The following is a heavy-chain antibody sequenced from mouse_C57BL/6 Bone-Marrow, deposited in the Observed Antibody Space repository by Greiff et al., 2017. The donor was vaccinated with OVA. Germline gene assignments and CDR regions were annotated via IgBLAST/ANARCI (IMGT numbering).Heavy chain of an antibody. CDR1: GFNIKDDY. D-gene: IGHD2-1*01. V-gene: IGHV14-4*01. CDR3: TLYGNYDY. CDR2: IDPENGDT. Sequence: EVKLMESGAELVRPGASVKLSCTASGFNIKDDYMHWVKQRPEQGLEWIGWIDPENGDTEYASKFQGNATITADTSSNTAYLQLSSLTSEDTAVYYCTLYGNYDYWGQGTTLTVSS. J-gene: IGHJ2*01.